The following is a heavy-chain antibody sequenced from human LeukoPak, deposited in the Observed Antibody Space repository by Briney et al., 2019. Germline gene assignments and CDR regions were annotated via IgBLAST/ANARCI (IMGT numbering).Heavy chain of an antibody. CDR3: VRAVAGTKSFDY. CDR1: GGSISSSSYY. CDR2: IYYSGSS. J-gene: IGHJ4*02. V-gene: IGHV4-39*07. D-gene: IGHD6-19*01. Sequence: SETLSLTCTVSGGSISSSSYYWGWIRQPPGKGLEWIGSIYYSGSSYYNPSLKSRVTISVDTSKNQFSLKLSSVTAADTAVYYCVRAVAGTKSFDYWGQGTLVTVSS.